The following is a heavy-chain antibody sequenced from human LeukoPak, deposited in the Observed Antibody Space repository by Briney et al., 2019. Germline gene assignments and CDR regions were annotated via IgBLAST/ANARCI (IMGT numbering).Heavy chain of an antibody. D-gene: IGHD2-2*02. V-gene: IGHV4-34*01. J-gene: IGHJ5*02. CDR3: ARGLWWYQLLYGNWFDP. Sequence: SETLSLTCAVYGGSFSGYYWSWIRQPPGKGLEWIGEINHSGSTNYNPSLKSRVTISVDTSKSQFSLKLSSVTAADTAVYYCARGLWWYQLLYGNWFDPWGQGTLVTVSS. CDR2: INHSGST. CDR1: GGSFSGYY.